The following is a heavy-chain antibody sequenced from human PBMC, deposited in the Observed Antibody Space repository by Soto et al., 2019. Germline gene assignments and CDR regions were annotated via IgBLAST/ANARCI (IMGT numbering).Heavy chain of an antibody. CDR2: IWYDGSNK. CDR1: GFTFSSYG. CDR3: ARDHSDYGGNHP. Sequence: QVQLVESGGGVVQPGRSLRLSCAASGFTFSSYGMHWVRQAPGKGLEWVAVIWYDGSNKYYADSVKGRFTISRDNSKNTLYLQMNILRAEDTAVYYCARDHSDYGGNHPWGQGTLVTVSS. J-gene: IGHJ5*02. D-gene: IGHD4-17*01. V-gene: IGHV3-33*01.